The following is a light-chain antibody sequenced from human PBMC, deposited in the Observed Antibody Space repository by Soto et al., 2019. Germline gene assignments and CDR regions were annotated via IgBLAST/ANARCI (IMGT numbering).Light chain of an antibody. J-gene: IGLJ1*01. CDR1: SSNIGAGYD. CDR2: GDN. V-gene: IGLV1-40*01. Sequence: QTVVTQPPSVSGAPGQRVTISCTGSSSNIGAGYDVHWYQQLPGRAPKLLIYGDNNRPSGVPDRISGSKSGTSAFLAITGLQAEDEADYYCQSYDRGLSGSDFGTGTKLTVL. CDR3: QSYDRGLSGSD.